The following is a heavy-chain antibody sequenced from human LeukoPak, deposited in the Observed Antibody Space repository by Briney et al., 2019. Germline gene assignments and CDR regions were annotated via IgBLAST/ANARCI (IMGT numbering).Heavy chain of an antibody. CDR2: ISGSGGST. CDR3: AKDTTYYDFWSGYY. CDR1: GFTFSSYA. Sequence: PGGSLRLSCAASGFTFSSYAMSWVRQAPGKGLEWVSAISGSGGSTYYADSVKGRFTISRDNSKNTLYLQMNSLRAEDTAVYYCAKDTTYYDFWSGYYWGQGTLVTVSS. V-gene: IGHV3-23*01. D-gene: IGHD3-3*01. J-gene: IGHJ4*02.